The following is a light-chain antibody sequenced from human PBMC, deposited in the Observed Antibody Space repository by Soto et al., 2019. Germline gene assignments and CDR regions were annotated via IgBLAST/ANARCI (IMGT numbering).Light chain of an antibody. CDR3: HSFDSSRSAYV. Sequence: QSVLTQPPSVSGAPGQRVTISCTGGSSNIGSGYEVQWYQQLPGRAPKLLIYGNNNRPSGIPERFSGSNSGTSASQAISGLQAEDESDYYYHSFDSSRSAYVFGTGTKPTVL. CDR2: GNN. V-gene: IGLV1-40*01. J-gene: IGLJ1*01. CDR1: SSNIGSGYE.